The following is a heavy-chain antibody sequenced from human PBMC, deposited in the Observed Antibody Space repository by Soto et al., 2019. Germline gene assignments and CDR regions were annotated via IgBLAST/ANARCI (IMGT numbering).Heavy chain of an antibody. CDR1: GGSISSSSYY. V-gene: IGHV4-39*01. J-gene: IGHJ3*02. CDR3: XXXXXXXXXXXXXSDDAFDI. CDR2: IYYRGSP. Sequence: QLQLQESGPGLVKPSETLSLTCTVSGGSISSSSYYWGWIRQPPGKGLEWIGSIYYRGSPYYNPSLKSRVTLSVDTSKNQFXXXXXXXXXXXXXXXXXXXXXXXXXXXXXXSDDAFDIWGQGTLVTVSS.